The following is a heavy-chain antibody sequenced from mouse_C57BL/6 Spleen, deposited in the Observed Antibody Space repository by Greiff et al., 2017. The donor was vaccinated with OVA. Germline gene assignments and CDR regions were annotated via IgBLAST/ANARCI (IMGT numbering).Heavy chain of an antibody. D-gene: IGHD2-4*01. CDR3: ARKRDYDGGYAMDY. CDR2: IWSGGST. J-gene: IGHJ4*01. V-gene: IGHV2-2*01. Sequence: VQLQESGPGLVQPSQSLSITCTASGFPLTSYGVHWVRQSPGKGLEWLGVIWSGGSTDYYAAFISRLSISTDNSKSQVFYKMNSLQADDTAIYYCARKRDYDGGYAMDYWGQGTSVTVSS. CDR1: GFPLTSYG.